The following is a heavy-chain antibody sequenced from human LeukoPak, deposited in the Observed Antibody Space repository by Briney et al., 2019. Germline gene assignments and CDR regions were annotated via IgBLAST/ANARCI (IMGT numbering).Heavy chain of an antibody. Sequence: ASVKVSCKASGYTFTSYGISWVRQGPGQGLEWMGWISAYNGNTNYAQKLQGRVTMTTDTSTSTAYMELRSLRSDDTAVYYCARLTTVTTGPYYYYGMDVWGQGTTVTVSS. CDR3: ARLTTVTTGPYYYYGMDV. J-gene: IGHJ6*02. CDR1: GYTFTSYG. CDR2: ISAYNGNT. D-gene: IGHD4-17*01. V-gene: IGHV1-18*01.